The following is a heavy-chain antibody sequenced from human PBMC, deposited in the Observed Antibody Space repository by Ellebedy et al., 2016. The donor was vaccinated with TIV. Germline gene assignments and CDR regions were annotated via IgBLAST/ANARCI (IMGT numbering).Heavy chain of an antibody. D-gene: IGHD6-13*01. CDR3: ARDFESSWPYYYHGMDV. CDR1: GFTFSSYS. J-gene: IGHJ6*02. Sequence: GESLKISCAASGFTFSSYSMNWVRQAPGKGLVWVSYISSSSSTIYYADSVKGRFTISRDNAKNTLYLQMNSLRAEDKAVYYCARDFESSWPYYYHGMDVWGQGTTVTVSS. CDR2: ISSSSSTI. V-gene: IGHV3-48*04.